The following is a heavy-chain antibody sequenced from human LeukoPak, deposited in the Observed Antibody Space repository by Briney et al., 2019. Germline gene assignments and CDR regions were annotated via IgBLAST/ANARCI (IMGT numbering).Heavy chain of an antibody. J-gene: IGHJ4*02. CDR1: GFTVSSNY. CDR2: IYSGGST. CDR3: ARARGYSYDYFDY. Sequence: GGSLRLSCAASGFTVSSNYMSWVRQAPGKGREGVSVIYSGGSTYYADSVKGRFTISRDNSKNTLYLQMNSLRAEDTAVYYCARARGYSYDYFDYWGQGTLVTVSS. D-gene: IGHD5-18*01. V-gene: IGHV3-53*01.